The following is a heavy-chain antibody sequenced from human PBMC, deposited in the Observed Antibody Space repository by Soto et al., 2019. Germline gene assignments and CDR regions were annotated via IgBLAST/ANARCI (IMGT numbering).Heavy chain of an antibody. CDR1: GYTFTSYY. J-gene: IGHJ6*03. D-gene: IGHD3-3*01. Sequence: ASVKVSCKASGYTFTSYYMHWVRQAPGQGLEWMGIINPSGGSTSYAQKFQGRVTMTRDTSTSTVYMELSSLRSEDTAVYYCARGGGTIFGVVTSYYYYYYMDVWGKGTTVTVSS. CDR2: INPSGGST. V-gene: IGHV1-46*03. CDR3: ARGGGTIFGVVTSYYYYYYMDV.